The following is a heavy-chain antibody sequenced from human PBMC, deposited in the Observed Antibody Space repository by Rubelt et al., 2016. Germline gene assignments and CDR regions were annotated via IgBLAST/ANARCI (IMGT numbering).Heavy chain of an antibody. J-gene: IGHJ4*02. V-gene: IGHV4-39*07. CDR2: IYYRGST. D-gene: IGHD4-17*01. CDR1: GGSISSSSYY. Sequence: QVQLQESGPGLVKPSETLSLTCTVSGGSISSSSYYWGWIRQPPGKGLEWIGSIYYRGSTYSNPSLKSRGTRSGDTAKNQFSLKLGAVTAADTAGYYCASIYGDPRGSLDYWGQGTLVTVSA. CDR3: ASIYGDPRGSLDY.